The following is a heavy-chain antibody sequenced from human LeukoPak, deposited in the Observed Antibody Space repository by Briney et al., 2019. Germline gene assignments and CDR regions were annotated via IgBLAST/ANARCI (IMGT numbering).Heavy chain of an antibody. CDR2: IYYSGST. CDR1: GGSISSYY. D-gene: IGHD3-10*01. Sequence: PSETLSLTCTVSGGSISSYYWSWIRQPPGKRLEWIGYIYYSGSTNYNPSLKSRVTISVDTSKNQFSLKLSSVTAADTAVYYCARVSAKPTDWFDPWGQGTLVTVSS. J-gene: IGHJ5*02. V-gene: IGHV4-59*01. CDR3: ARVSAKPTDWFDP.